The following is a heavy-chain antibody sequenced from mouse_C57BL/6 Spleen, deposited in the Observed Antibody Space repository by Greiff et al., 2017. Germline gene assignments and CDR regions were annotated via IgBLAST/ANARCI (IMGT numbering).Heavy chain of an antibody. CDR1: GYTFTSYW. CDR3: ASVDYGNYEGLYFDV. J-gene: IGHJ1*03. Sequence: QVQLQQPGAELVKPGASVKLSCKASGYTFTSYWMHWVKQRPGRGLEWIGRIDPNSGGTKYNEKFKSKATLTVDKPSSTAYMQLISLTSEDSAVYYCASVDYGNYEGLYFDVWGTGTTVTVSS. V-gene: IGHV1-72*01. CDR2: IDPNSGGT. D-gene: IGHD2-1*01.